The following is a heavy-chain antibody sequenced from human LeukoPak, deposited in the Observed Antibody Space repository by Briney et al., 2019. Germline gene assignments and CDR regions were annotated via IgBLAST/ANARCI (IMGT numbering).Heavy chain of an antibody. CDR3: AKDISRSSSWFALFDY. V-gene: IGHV3-9*01. J-gene: IGHJ4*02. CDR1: GFTFDDYA. CDR2: ISWNSGSI. Sequence: GRSLRLSCAASGFTFDDYAMHWVRQAPGKGLEWVSGISWNSGSIGYADSVKGRFTISRDNAKNSLYLQMNSLRAEDTALYYCAKDISRSSSWFALFDYWGQGTLVTVSS. D-gene: IGHD6-13*01.